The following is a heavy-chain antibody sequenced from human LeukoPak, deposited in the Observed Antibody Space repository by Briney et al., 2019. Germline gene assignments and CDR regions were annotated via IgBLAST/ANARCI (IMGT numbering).Heavy chain of an antibody. D-gene: IGHD5-12*01. CDR2: ISSNGGST. J-gene: IGHJ4*02. V-gene: IGHV3-64*01. CDR1: GFTFSSYA. Sequence: GGSLRLSCAASGFTFSSYAMHWVRQAPGKGLEYVSAISSNGGSTYYANSVKGRFTISRDNSKNTLYLQMGSLRAEDMAVYYCASSRYSGYEGEGLLFDYWGQGTLVTVSS. CDR3: ASSRYSGYEGEGLLFDY.